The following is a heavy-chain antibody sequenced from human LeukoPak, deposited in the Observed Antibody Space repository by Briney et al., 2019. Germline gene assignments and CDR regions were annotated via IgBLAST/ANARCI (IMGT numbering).Heavy chain of an antibody. Sequence: GSLRLSCAASGFTFSTYWMIWVRQAPGKGLEWVANIKEDGSEKYYVDSVKGRFTISRDNTKNSLYLQMNSLRAEDTALYYCARGFDSYNGMDVWGHGTTVTVSS. V-gene: IGHV3-7*01. J-gene: IGHJ6*02. D-gene: IGHD3-9*01. CDR1: GFTFSTYW. CDR3: ARGFDSYNGMDV. CDR2: IKEDGSEK.